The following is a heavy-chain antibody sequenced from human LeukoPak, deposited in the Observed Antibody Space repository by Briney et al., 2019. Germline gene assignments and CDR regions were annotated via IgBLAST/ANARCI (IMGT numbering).Heavy chain of an antibody. Sequence: ASVEVSCKASGYTFISYSMNWVRQAPGQGPEWMGWINTNTGNPTYAQGFTGRFVFSLDTSVSTAYLQISSLKAEDTAVYYCARSIGAAGYMDVWAKGPRSPSP. J-gene: IGHJ6*03. D-gene: IGHD6-13*01. CDR2: INTNTGNP. CDR3: ARSIGAAGYMDV. V-gene: IGHV7-4-1*02. CDR1: GYTFISYS.